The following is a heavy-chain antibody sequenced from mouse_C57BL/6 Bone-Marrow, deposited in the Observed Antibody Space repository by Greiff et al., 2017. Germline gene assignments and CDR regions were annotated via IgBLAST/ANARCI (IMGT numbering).Heavy chain of an antibody. CDR2: ISGGGGNT. D-gene: IGHD1-1*01. CDR1: GFTFSSYT. V-gene: IGHV5-9*01. CDR3: ARSNYYGSSYGY. Sequence: EVQGVESGGGLVKPGGSLKLSCAASGFTFSSYTMSWVRQTPEKRLEWVATISGGGGNTYYPDSVKGRFTISRDNAKNTLYLQMSSLRSEDTALYYCARSNYYGSSYGYWGQGTTLTVSS. J-gene: IGHJ2*01.